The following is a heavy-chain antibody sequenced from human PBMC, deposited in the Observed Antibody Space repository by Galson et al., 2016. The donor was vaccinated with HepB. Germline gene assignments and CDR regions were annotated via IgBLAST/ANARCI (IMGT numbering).Heavy chain of an antibody. CDR3: ARDDGRYSYGEFDN. J-gene: IGHJ4*02. V-gene: IGHV3-66*01. CDR2: IYSGGST. Sequence: SLRLSCAASGFTVRSDYMNWVRQPPGKGLEWVSVIYSGGSTYYADSVKGRFTISRDTSKNMVYLQMNSLRAEDTALYFCARDDGRYSYGEFDNWGQGTLVTVSS. CDR1: GFTVRSDY. D-gene: IGHD5-18*01.